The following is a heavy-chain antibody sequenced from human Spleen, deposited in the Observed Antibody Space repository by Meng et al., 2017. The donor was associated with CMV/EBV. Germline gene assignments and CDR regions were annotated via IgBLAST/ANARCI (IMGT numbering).Heavy chain of an antibody. V-gene: IGHV1-69*12. D-gene: IGHD3-10*01. CDR1: GGTFSCYA. J-gene: IGHJ5*02. CDR3: ATGRVGSRGLGFDP. Sequence: VQLVQSGVGGKKPGASVKAPCKASGGTFSCYAISWVRQAPGQGLEWMGGIIPIFGTANYAQKFQGRVTITADESTSTAYMELSSLRSEDTTVYYCATGRVGSRGLGFDPWGQGTLVTVSS. CDR2: IIPIFGTA.